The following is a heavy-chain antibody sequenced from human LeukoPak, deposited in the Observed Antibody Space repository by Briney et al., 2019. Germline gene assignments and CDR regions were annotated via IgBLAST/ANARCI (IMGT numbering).Heavy chain of an antibody. CDR2: IYYSGST. D-gene: IGHD3-22*01. J-gene: IGHJ4*02. CDR3: ASHYDSSGYYIY. Sequence: PSETLSLTCTVSGGSISSYYWSWIRQPPGKGLEWIGYIYYSGSTSYNPSLKSRVTISVDTSKNQFSLKLSSVTAADTAVYYCASHYDSSGYYIYWGQGTLVTVSS. V-gene: IGHV4-59*08. CDR1: GGSISSYY.